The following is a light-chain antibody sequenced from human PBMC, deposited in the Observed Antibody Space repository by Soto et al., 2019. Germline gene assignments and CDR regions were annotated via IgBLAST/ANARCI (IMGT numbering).Light chain of an antibody. J-gene: IGKJ1*01. CDR3: QQAYDIPRT. CDR1: QSISKY. CDR2: STS. V-gene: IGKV1-39*01. Sequence: IQMTQSPSSLSASVGAIVTLIFRATQSISKYLNWYQQKPGKAPNLLIYSTSTLQSGVPSRFSGSGSGTDFTLTINSLQPEDFATYYCQQAYDIPRTFGQGTKVDIK.